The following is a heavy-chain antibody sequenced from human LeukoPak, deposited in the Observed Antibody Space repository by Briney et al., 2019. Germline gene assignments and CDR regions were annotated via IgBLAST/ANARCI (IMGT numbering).Heavy chain of an antibody. Sequence: PGGSLRLSCAASGFTFSSYAMHWVRQAPGKGLEWVASVSNTGGFTYHADSMKGRFTISRDNSKNTLFLQMKSLRGDDTAVYYCATGGSMAHEGIHSWGQGTLVIVSS. J-gene: IGHJ4*02. D-gene: IGHD2/OR15-2a*01. CDR3: ATGGSMAHEGIHS. V-gene: IGHV3-23*01. CDR2: VSNTGGFT. CDR1: GFTFSSYA.